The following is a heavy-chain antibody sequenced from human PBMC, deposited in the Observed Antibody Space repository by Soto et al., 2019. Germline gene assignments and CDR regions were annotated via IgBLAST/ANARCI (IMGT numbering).Heavy chain of an antibody. J-gene: IGHJ6*03. Sequence: SETLSLTCAFYGWSFSGYYWSWIRQPPGKGLEWIGEINHSGSTNYNPSLKSRVTISVDTSKNQFSLKLSSVTAADTAVYYCARGVYIVLMVYATPFPYYYYMDVWGKGTTVTVSS. CDR3: ARGVYIVLMVYATPFPYYYYMDV. V-gene: IGHV4-34*01. CDR2: INHSGST. D-gene: IGHD2-8*01. CDR1: GWSFSGYY.